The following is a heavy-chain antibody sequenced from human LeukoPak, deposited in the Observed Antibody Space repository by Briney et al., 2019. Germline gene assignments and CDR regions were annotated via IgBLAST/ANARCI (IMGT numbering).Heavy chain of an antibody. CDR2: ISSSGSTI. Sequence: SGGSLRLSCAASGFTLSSYEMNWVRQAPGKGLEWVSYISSSGSTIYYADSVKGRFTISRDNAKNSLYLQMNSLRAEDTAVYYCARDSSSSAVDYWGQGTLVTVSS. CDR1: GFTLSSYE. J-gene: IGHJ4*02. V-gene: IGHV3-48*03. CDR3: ARDSSSSAVDY. D-gene: IGHD6-19*01.